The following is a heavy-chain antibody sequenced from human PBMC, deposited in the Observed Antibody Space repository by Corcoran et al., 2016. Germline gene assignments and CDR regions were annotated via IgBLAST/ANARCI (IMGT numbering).Heavy chain of an antibody. CDR2: IWYDGSNK. CDR1: GFTLSSYG. CDR3: AKDAETHFDY. V-gene: IGHV3-30*18. J-gene: IGHJ4*02. Sequence: QVQLVESGGGVVQPGRSLRLYCAASGFTLSSYGMHWVRQAPGKGLEWVAVIWYDGSNKYYADSAKGRFTISRDNSKNTLYLQMNSLRAEDTAVYYCAKDAETHFDYWGQGTVVTVSS.